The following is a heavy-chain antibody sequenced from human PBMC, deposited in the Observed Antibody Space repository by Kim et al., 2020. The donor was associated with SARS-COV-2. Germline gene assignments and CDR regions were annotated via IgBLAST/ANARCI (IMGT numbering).Heavy chain of an antibody. D-gene: IGHD2-15*01. Sequence: SQTLSLTCAISGDSVSSKSAAWNWIRQSPSRGLEWLGRTYYRSKWNNDYAVSVKSRITISPDTSRNHFSLQLNSVTPEDTAVYYCARESPWCTGDTCYSRWFNSWGKGTLVTVSS. V-gene: IGHV6-1*01. J-gene: IGHJ5*01. CDR1: GDSVSSKSAA. CDR2: TYYRSKWNN. CDR3: ARESPWCTGDTCYSRWFNS.